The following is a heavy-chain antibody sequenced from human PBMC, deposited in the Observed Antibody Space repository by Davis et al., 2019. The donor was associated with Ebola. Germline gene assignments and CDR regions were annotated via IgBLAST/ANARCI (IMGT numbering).Heavy chain of an antibody. CDR1: GGSINRSASY. D-gene: IGHD2-8*02. V-gene: IGHV4-39*01. Sequence: PSETLSLTCTVSGGSINRSASYWGWIRQPPGKGLEWLGTVYYNGNAFYNPSLKSRVTLTVDTSKNQFSLRPSSVTASDTAVYYCATLLVAGPTRFDPWGQGALVTVSS. J-gene: IGHJ5*02. CDR2: VYYNGNA. CDR3: ATLLVAGPTRFDP.